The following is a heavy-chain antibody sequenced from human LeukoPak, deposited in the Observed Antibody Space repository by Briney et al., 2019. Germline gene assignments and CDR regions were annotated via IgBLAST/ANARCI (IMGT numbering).Heavy chain of an antibody. V-gene: IGHV1-69*13. CDR3: ARESTLNYYDSSGYPDY. CDR2: IIPIFGAA. Sequence: GASVKVSCKASGYTFTSYAITWVRQAPGQGLEWMGGIIPIFGAANYAQKFQGRVTITADESTNTAYMELSSLRSEDTAVYYCARESTLNYYDSSGYPDYWGPGTLVTVSS. CDR1: GYTFTSYA. D-gene: IGHD3-22*01. J-gene: IGHJ4*02.